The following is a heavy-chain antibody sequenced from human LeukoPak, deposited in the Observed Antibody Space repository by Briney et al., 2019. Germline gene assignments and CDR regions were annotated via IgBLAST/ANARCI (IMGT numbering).Heavy chain of an antibody. CDR3: ARASEKDSSGYYWLRTCGTEYFQH. J-gene: IGHJ1*01. Sequence: GGSLRLSCAASGFTFSSYGMPWVRQAPGKGLEWVAVIWYDGGNTYYADSVKGRFTISRDNSKNTLYLQMNSLRAEDTAVYYCARASEKDSSGYYWLRTCGTEYFQHWGQGTLVTVSS. D-gene: IGHD3-22*01. CDR1: GFTFSSYG. V-gene: IGHV3-33*01. CDR2: IWYDGGNT.